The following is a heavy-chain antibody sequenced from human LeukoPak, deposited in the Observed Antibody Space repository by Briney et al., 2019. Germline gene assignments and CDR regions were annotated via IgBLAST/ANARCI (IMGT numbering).Heavy chain of an antibody. J-gene: IGHJ4*03. V-gene: IGHV4-59*08. CDR2: IYYSGST. CDR1: GGSISSYY. Sequence: SETLSLTCTVSGGSISSYYWSWIRQPPGKGLEWIGYIYYSGSTNYNPSLKSRVTISVDTSKNQFSLKLSSVTAADTAVYYCVALHSGYFDFWGQGTTVTVSS. D-gene: IGHD1-26*01. CDR3: VALHSGYFDF.